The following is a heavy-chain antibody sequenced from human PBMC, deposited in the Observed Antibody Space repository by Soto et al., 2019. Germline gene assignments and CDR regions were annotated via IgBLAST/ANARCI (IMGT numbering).Heavy chain of an antibody. Sequence: SETLSLTCTVSGGSISSGDYYWSWIRQPPGKGLEWIGYTYYSGSTYYNPSLKSRVTISVDTSKNQFSLKPSSVTAADTAVYYCARVPFRITIFGVVIIRPNWFDPWGQGTLVTVSS. V-gene: IGHV4-30-4*01. CDR2: TYYSGST. CDR3: ARVPFRITIFGVVIIRPNWFDP. D-gene: IGHD3-3*01. J-gene: IGHJ5*02. CDR1: GGSISSGDYY.